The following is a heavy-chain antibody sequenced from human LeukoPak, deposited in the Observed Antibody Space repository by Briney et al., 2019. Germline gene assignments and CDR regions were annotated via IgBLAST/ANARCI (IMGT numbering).Heavy chain of an antibody. CDR1: GGSFSAYI. D-gene: IGHD6-13*01. CDR2: IIPVFGTT. J-gene: IGHJ5*02. V-gene: IGHV1-69*05. CDR3: ARAFQQQLGTELGWLDT. Sequence: SVKVSCKASGGSFSAYIINWVRQAPGQGLEWMGKIIPVFGTTVYSHDFQGRVTFSTDEAKTTVYMEMSSLRYEDTAIYYCARAFQQQLGTELGWLDTWGQGTQVGVSS.